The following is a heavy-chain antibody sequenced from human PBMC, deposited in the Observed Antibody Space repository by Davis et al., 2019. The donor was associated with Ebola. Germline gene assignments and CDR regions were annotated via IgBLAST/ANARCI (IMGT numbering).Heavy chain of an antibody. Sequence: ASVKVSCKASGYTFTGYYMHWVRQAPGQGLEWMGWINPNSGGTNYAQKFQGRVTMTRDTSISTAYMELSRLRSDDTAVYYCARALCSSTSCSYYYYGMDVWGQGTTVTVSS. J-gene: IGHJ6*02. CDR3: ARALCSSTSCSYYYYGMDV. V-gene: IGHV1-2*02. CDR2: INPNSGGT. CDR1: GYTFTGYY. D-gene: IGHD2-2*01.